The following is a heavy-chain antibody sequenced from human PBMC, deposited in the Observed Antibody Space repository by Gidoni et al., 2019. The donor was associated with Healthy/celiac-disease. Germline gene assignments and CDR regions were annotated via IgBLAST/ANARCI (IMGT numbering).Heavy chain of an antibody. CDR1: GGSISSSTW. CDR3: ARILTGTRHYNWFDP. Sequence: QVQLQESGPGLVKPSGTLALTCAVSGGSISSSTWWSWVRQPPGRGLGLIGDIYHSGSTNYNPSLKSRVTISVDKSKNQFSLKLSSVTAADTAVYYCARILTGTRHYNWFDPWGQGTLVTVSS. D-gene: IGHD1-7*01. J-gene: IGHJ5*02. V-gene: IGHV4-4*02. CDR2: IYHSGST.